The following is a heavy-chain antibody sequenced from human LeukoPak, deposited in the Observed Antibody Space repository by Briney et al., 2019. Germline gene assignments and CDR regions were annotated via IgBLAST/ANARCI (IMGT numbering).Heavy chain of an antibody. CDR1: GFTFSSYG. CDR3: AKDHKYYFDSSTYYEYYFDY. V-gene: IGHV3-30*18. Sequence: GGSLRLSCAASGFTFSSYGMHWVRQAPGKGLEWVAVISYDGSSKYYADSVKGRFTISRDNSKNTLFLQMNSLRAEDTAVYYCAKDHKYYFDSSTYYEYYFDYWGQGILVTVSS. J-gene: IGHJ4*02. D-gene: IGHD3-22*01. CDR2: ISYDGSSK.